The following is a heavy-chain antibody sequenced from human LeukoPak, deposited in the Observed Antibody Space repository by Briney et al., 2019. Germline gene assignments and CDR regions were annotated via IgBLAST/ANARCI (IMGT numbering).Heavy chain of an antibody. V-gene: IGHV4-34*01. CDR2: INHSGST. Sequence: SETLSLTCAVYGGSFSGYYWSWIRQPPGKGLKWIGEINHSGSTNYNPSLKSRVTISVDTSKNQFSLKLSSVTAADTAVYCCARTTEGGYSYGYFYYYYMDVWGKGTTVTISS. D-gene: IGHD5-18*01. CDR3: ARTTEGGYSYGYFYYYYMDV. J-gene: IGHJ6*03. CDR1: GGSFSGYY.